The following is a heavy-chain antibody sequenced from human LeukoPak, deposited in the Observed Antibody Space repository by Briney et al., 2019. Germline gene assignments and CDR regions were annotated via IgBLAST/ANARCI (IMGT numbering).Heavy chain of an antibody. D-gene: IGHD3-10*01. CDR3: ARGSKYYYGSGRIDY. J-gene: IGHJ4*02. CDR1: GFTFSSYW. V-gene: IGHV3-48*04. Sequence: GGSLRLSCAASGFTFSSYWMNWVRQAPGKGLEWVSYISSSGSTIYYADSVKGRFTISRDNAKNSLYLQMNSLRAEDTAVYYCARGSKYYYGSGRIDYWGQGTLVTVSS. CDR2: ISSSGSTI.